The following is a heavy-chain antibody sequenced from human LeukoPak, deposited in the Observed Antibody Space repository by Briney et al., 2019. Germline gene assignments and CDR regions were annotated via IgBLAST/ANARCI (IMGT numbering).Heavy chain of an antibody. D-gene: IGHD3-10*01. CDR3: ARRGSSGHAFDI. Sequence: PGGSLRLSCAASGFTFSSYSMNWVRQAPGKGLEWVSSISSSSYIYYADSVKGRFTISRDNAKNSLYLQMNSLRAEDTAVYYCARRGSSGHAFDIWGQGTMVTVSS. CDR1: GFTFSSYS. V-gene: IGHV3-21*01. CDR2: ISSSSYI. J-gene: IGHJ3*02.